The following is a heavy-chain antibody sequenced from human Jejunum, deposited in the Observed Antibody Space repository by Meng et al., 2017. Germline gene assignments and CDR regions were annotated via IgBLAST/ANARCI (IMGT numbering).Heavy chain of an antibody. D-gene: IGHD4-17*01. Sequence: GESLKISCADSGFTFSGSDMHWVRQASGKGLEGVGRIRSKANTYATAYAASVKGRFTVSRDDSKNTAFLQMNSLKTEDTAVYYCTRRNPASVTYDAYWGQGTLVTVSS. CDR1: GFTFSGSD. CDR2: IRSKANTYAT. J-gene: IGHJ4*02. V-gene: IGHV3-73*01. CDR3: TRRNPASVTYDAY.